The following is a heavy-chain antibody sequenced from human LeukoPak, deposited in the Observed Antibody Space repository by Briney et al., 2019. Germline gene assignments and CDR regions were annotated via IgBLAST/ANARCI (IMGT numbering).Heavy chain of an antibody. CDR1: GFTLSSYE. CDR2: ISSSGSTI. Sequence: PGGSLRLSCAASGFTLSSYEMNWVRQAPGKGLEWVSYISSSGSTIYYADSVKGRFTISRDSAKNSLYLQMNSLRAEDTAVYYCATLWFGYAYWGQGTLVTVSS. J-gene: IGHJ4*02. CDR3: ATLWFGYAY. D-gene: IGHD3-10*01. V-gene: IGHV3-48*03.